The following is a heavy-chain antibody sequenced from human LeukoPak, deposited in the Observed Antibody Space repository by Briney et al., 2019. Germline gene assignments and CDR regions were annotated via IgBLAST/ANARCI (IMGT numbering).Heavy chain of an antibody. Sequence: GGSLRLSCAASGFTFDDYGMSWVRQAPGKGLEWVSGINWNGGSTGYADSVKGRFTISRDNSKNTLYLQMNSLRAEDTAVYYCAKPDSSGWYDGLGYWGQGTLVTVPS. J-gene: IGHJ4*02. CDR2: INWNGGST. D-gene: IGHD6-19*01. CDR1: GFTFDDYG. CDR3: AKPDSSGWYDGLGY. V-gene: IGHV3-20*04.